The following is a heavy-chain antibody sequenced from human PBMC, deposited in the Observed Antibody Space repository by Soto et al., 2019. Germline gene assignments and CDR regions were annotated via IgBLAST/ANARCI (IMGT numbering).Heavy chain of an antibody. J-gene: IGHJ4*02. CDR2: IWYDGSNK. Sequence: GGSLRLSCAASGFTFNTYGMHWVRQAPGKGLEWVAVIWYDGSNKYYADSVKGRFTISRDNSKNTLYLQMNSLRAEDTAVYYCARDPDGYYDSSGQGPYDYWGQGTLVTVSS. CDR1: GFTFNTYG. D-gene: IGHD3-22*01. V-gene: IGHV3-33*01. CDR3: ARDPDGYYDSSGQGPYDY.